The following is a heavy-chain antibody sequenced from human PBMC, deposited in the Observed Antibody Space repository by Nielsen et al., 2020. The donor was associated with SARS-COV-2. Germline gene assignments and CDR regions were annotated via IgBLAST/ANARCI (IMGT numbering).Heavy chain of an antibody. V-gene: IGHV1-69*06. Sequence: SVKVSCKASGGTFSSYAISWVRQAPGQGLEWMGGIIPIFGTANYAQKFQGRVTITADKSTSTAYMELSSLRAEDTALYYCANAPNWNDGPFDYWGQGTLVTVSS. CDR2: IIPIFGTA. D-gene: IGHD1-20*01. CDR3: ANAPNWNDGPFDY. CDR1: GGTFSSYA. J-gene: IGHJ4*02.